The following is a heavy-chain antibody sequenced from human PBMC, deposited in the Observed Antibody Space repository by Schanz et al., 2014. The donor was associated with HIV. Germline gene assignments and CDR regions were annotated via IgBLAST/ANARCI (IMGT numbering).Heavy chain of an antibody. CDR2: IYYSRST. CDR1: GASFSDDY. Sequence: QVRLQQWGAGLLKPSETLSLTCAVYGASFSDDYWGWIRQPPGKGLEWIGSIYYSRSTYYNPSLKSRVTIPVDTPKTRSPQKLNFMTAADTAVYYCASVCSGDTCFDYWGQGTLVTVSS. D-gene: IGHD2-15*01. V-gene: IGHV4-34*02. J-gene: IGHJ4*02. CDR3: ASVCSGDTCFDY.